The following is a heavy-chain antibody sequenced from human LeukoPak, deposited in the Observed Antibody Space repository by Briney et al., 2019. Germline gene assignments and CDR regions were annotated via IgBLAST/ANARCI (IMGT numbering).Heavy chain of an antibody. D-gene: IGHD1-26*01. CDR2: IYNSGST. Sequence: SETLSLTCAVSGYSISNTYYWGWIRQPPGKELEWIGSIYNSGSTHYNPFLKSRVTISVDTSKNQFSLKLTSVTAADTAVYYCARNSSGNYFDYWGQGTLVTVSS. CDR3: ARNSSGNYFDY. CDR1: GYSISNTYY. J-gene: IGHJ4*02. V-gene: IGHV4-38-2*01.